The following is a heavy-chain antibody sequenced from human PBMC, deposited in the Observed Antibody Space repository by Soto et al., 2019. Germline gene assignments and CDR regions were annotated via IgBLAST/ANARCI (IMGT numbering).Heavy chain of an antibody. Sequence: GSLRLSCAASGFTFNNFAIICFRHPAFEWLEWVSAISGSGSNTYYADSVKGRFTISRDNSKNTVSLQMNSLRVEDTAVYYCTTGEERNSNWYGKFASWGQGTQVTVSS. CDR1: GFTFNNFA. CDR2: ISGSGSNT. V-gene: IGHV3-23*01. J-gene: IGHJ4*02. CDR3: TTGEERNSNWYGKFAS. D-gene: IGHD6-13*01.